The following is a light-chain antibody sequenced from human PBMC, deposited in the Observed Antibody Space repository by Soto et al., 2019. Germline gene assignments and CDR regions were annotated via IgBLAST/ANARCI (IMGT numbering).Light chain of an antibody. CDR3: QSYDGSLSGYV. V-gene: IGLV1-40*01. CDR2: GNT. CDR1: SSNIGTGYD. Sequence: QSVLTQPPSVSGAPGQRVTISCTGSSSNIGTGYDVHWYQQLPGTAPKLLIYGNTNRPSGVPDRVSGSKSGTSASLAITGLQAEDEADYYCQSYDGSLSGYVFGTGTKLTVL. J-gene: IGLJ1*01.